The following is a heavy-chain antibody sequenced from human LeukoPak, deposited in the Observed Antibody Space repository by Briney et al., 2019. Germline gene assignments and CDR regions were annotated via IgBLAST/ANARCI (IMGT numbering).Heavy chain of an antibody. J-gene: IGHJ4*02. V-gene: IGHV1-69*05. D-gene: IGHD3-9*01. Sequence: GASVKVSCKASGGTFSSYAISWMRQAPGQGLEWMGRIIPIFGTANYAQKFQGRVTITTDESTSTAYMELSSLRSEDTAVYYCARSPYYDILTGYFDYWGQGTLVTVSS. CDR1: GGTFSSYA. CDR3: ARSPYYDILTGYFDY. CDR2: IIPIFGTA.